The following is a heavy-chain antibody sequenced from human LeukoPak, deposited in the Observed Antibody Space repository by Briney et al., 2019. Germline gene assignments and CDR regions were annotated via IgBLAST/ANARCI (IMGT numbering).Heavy chain of an antibody. V-gene: IGHV1-18*01. Sequence: ASVKVSCKASGYTFTSYGISWVRQAPGQGLEWMGWISAYNGNTNYAQKLQGRVTMTTDTSTSTAYMELRSPRSDDTAVYYCARRAGSGSYFLYYFDYWGQGTLVTVSS. D-gene: IGHD3-10*01. CDR3: ARRAGSGSYFLYYFDY. J-gene: IGHJ4*02. CDR1: GYTFTSYG. CDR2: ISAYNGNT.